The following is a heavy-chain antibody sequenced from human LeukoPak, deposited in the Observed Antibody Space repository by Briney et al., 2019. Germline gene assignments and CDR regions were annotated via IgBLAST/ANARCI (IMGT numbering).Heavy chain of an antibody. D-gene: IGHD5-18*01. Sequence: GASVKVSCKASGYTFTDYYIHWVRQAPGQGLEWMGRITPNSGGTIYAQTFQGRFTMTRDTSISTAYMVLSRLRSDDTAVYYCARIKVTSDGALWGQGTLVTVSS. CDR2: ITPNSGGT. CDR1: GYTFTDYY. CDR3: ARIKVTSDGAL. V-gene: IGHV1-2*02. J-gene: IGHJ4*02.